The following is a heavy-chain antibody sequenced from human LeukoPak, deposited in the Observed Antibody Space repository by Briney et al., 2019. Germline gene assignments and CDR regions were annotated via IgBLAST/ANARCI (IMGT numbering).Heavy chain of an antibody. D-gene: IGHD3-10*01. J-gene: IGHJ6*03. CDR2: IYYSGST. V-gene: IGHV4-39*07. CDR3: AREVSDPKPRIYYMDV. CDR1: GGSISSSSDY. Sequence: SETLSLTCTVSGGSISSSSDYWGWIRQPPGKGLEWIGSIYYSGSTYYNPSLKSRVTISVDTSKNQFSLKLSSVTAADTAVYYCAREVSDPKPRIYYMDVWGKGTTVTVSS.